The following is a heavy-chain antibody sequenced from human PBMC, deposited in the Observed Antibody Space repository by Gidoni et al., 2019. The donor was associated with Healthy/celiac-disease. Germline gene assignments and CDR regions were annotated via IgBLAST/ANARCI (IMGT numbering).Heavy chain of an antibody. J-gene: IGHJ4*02. V-gene: IGHV1-69*02. CDR2: IIPILGIA. Sequence: QVQLVQSGAEVKKPGSSVKVSCKASGGTFSSYTISWVRQAPGQGLEWMGRIIPILGIANYAQKFQGRVTITADKSTSTAYMELSSLRSEDTAVYYCARVTMVRGVIISPEGYFDYWGQGTLVTVSS. CDR1: GGTFSSYT. CDR3: ARVTMVRGVIISPEGYFDY. D-gene: IGHD3-10*01.